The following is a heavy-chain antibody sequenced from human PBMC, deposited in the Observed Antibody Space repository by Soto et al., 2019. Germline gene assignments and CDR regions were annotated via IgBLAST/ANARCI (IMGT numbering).Heavy chain of an antibody. V-gene: IGHV3-23*01. CDR1: GFSFSSYA. D-gene: IGHD5-12*01. CDR2: ISDRGGSS. J-gene: IGHJ4*02. CDR3: AKGSIEYSAAVDN. Sequence: DVQLLESGGGLVQPGGSLRLSCAASGFSFSSYAMVWVRQAPGKGLEWVAVISDRGGSSYFADSVKGRFTLSRDNSKNVLTLEMNSLRAEDTAIYFCAKGSIEYSAAVDNWGQGTRVVVAS.